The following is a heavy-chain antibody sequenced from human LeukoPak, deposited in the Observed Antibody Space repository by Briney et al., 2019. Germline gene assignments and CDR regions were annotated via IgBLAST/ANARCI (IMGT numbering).Heavy chain of an antibody. V-gene: IGHV3-49*04. CDR3: TRDGDYYGSGRFPY. J-gene: IGHJ4*02. D-gene: IGHD3-10*01. CDR1: GSTFGDYA. Sequence: GGSLRLSCTASGSTFGDYAMSWVRQAPGKGLEWVGFIRSKAYGGTTEYAASVKGRFTISRDDSKSIAYLQMNSLKTEDTAVYYCTRDGDYYGSGRFPYWGQGTLVTVSS. CDR2: IRSKAYGGTT.